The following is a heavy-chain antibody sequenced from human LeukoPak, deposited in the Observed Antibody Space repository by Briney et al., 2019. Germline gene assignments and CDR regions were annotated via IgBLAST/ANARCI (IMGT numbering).Heavy chain of an antibody. CDR1: GFTFSSYG. CDR3: ARGSPGIAAFDI. J-gene: IGHJ3*02. CDR2: ISYDGSNK. Sequence: GGSLRLSCAASGFTFSSYGMHWVRQAPGKGLEWVAVISYDGSNKYYADSVKGRFTISRDNSKNTLYLQMNSLRAEDTAVYYCARGSPGIAAFDIWGQGTMVTVSS. V-gene: IGHV3-30*03. D-gene: IGHD6-13*01.